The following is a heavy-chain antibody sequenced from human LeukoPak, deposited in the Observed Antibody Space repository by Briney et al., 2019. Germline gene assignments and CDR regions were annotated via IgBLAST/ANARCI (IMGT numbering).Heavy chain of an antibody. J-gene: IGHJ4*02. CDR2: INHSGST. V-gene: IGHV4-34*01. CDR3: ASSRVLVAAGTVIDY. CDR1: GGSFSGYY. D-gene: IGHD6-13*01. Sequence: PSGTLSLTCAVYGGSFSGYYWSWIRQPPGKGLEWIGEINHSGSTNYNPSLKSRVTISVDTSKNQFSLKLSSVTAADTAVYYCASSRVLVAAGTVIDYWGQGTLVTVSS.